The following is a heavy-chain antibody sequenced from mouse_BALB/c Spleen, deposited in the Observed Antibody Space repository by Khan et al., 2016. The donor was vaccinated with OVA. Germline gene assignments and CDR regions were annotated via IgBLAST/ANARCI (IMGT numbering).Heavy chain of an antibody. CDR2: ISGDSNTI. Sequence: DVKLVESGGGLVQPGGSRKLSCAASGFTFSSYGMHWVRQAPEKGLEWVAYISGDSNTIYYADTVKGRFPISRDNPKNTLFLQMTSLMSEDTARYYCATSYFYGYYFDYWGPGTTLTVSS. J-gene: IGHJ2*01. V-gene: IGHV5-17*02. CDR3: ATSYFYGYYFDY. CDR1: GFTFSSYG. D-gene: IGHD1-1*01.